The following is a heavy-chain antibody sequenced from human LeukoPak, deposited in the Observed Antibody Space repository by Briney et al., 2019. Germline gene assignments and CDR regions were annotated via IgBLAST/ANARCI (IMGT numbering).Heavy chain of an antibody. CDR2: VNGGGSST. CDR3: ARDNRGVVVAF. J-gene: IGHJ4*02. V-gene: IGHV3-74*01. D-gene: IGHD2-15*01. Sequence: GGSLRLSCAASGFTFSNYWMHWVRQAPGKGLVWVSRVNGGGSSTSYADSVKGRFTISRDNAKNTLYLQMNSLRAEDTAVYYCARDNRGVVVAFWGQGTLVTVSS. CDR1: GFTFSNYW.